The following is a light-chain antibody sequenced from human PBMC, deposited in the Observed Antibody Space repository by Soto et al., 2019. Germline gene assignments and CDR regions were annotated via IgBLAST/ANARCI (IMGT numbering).Light chain of an antibody. Sequence: DIQMTQSPSTLSASVGDRLTITCRASQSISNWLAWYQQRPGKAPKLLIFDASSLESGVPSRFSGSGSGTEFNLTISRLQPDDFATYYCQQYNNYSKTFGQGTKVDIK. V-gene: IGKV1-5*01. CDR3: QQYNNYSKT. CDR1: QSISNW. J-gene: IGKJ1*01. CDR2: DAS.